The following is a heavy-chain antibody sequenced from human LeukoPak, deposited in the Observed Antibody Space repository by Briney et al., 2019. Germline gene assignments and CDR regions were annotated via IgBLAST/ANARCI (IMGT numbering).Heavy chain of an antibody. Sequence: SETLSLTCTVSGGSISSYYWSWIRQPPGKGLEWLGYIYYSGSTNYNPSLKSRVAISVDTSKNQFSLKLSSVTAADTAVYYCARGENYYYSMDVWGQGITVTVSS. V-gene: IGHV4-59*12. CDR3: ARGENYYYSMDV. CDR1: GGSISSYY. CDR2: IYYSGST. J-gene: IGHJ6*02.